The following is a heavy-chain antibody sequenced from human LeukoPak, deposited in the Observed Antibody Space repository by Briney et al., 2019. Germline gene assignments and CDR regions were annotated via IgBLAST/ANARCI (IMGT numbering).Heavy chain of an antibody. D-gene: IGHD4-17*01. V-gene: IGHV3-21*01. CDR1: GFTFRSYA. CDR3: AREGLGYYFDF. CDR2: ISSGGDYI. Sequence: GGSLRLSCAASGFTFRSYAMTWVRQAPGKRLEWVSSISSGGDYISYAESLRGRFTISRDNARNSLDLHMNSLRAEDTAVYYCAREGLGYYFDFWGQGTLVTVST. J-gene: IGHJ4*02.